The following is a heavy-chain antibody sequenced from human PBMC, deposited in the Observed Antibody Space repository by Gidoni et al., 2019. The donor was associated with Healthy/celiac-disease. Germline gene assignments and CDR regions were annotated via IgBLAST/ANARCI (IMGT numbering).Heavy chain of an antibody. CDR2: ISWNRGSI. J-gene: IGHJ4*02. D-gene: IGHD4-17*01. CDR1: GFTFDDYA. V-gene: IGHV3-9*01. Sequence: EVQLVESGGGLVQPGRSLRLSCAASGFTFDDYAMHWVRQAPGKGREWVSGISWNRGSIGYADSVKGRLTIARDNAKNSLYLQMNSLRAEDTALYYCARSGDYVSPFDYWGQGTLVTVSS. CDR3: ARSGDYVSPFDY.